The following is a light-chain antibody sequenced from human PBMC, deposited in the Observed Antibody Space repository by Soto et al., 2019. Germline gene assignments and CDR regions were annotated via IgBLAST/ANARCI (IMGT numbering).Light chain of an antibody. V-gene: IGLV8-61*01. Sequence: QTVVTQEPSFSVSPGGTVTLTCGLSSGSVSTNYYPSWYQQTPGQAPRTLIYSTNTRSSGVPDRLSGSILGNKAALTITGAQADDESDYYCVLYMGSGIAVFGGGTQLTVL. CDR1: SGSVSTNYY. J-gene: IGLJ7*01. CDR3: VLYMGSGIAV. CDR2: STN.